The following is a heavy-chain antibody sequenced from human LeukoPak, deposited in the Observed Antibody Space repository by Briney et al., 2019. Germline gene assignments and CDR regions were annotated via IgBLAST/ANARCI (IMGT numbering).Heavy chain of an antibody. D-gene: IGHD3-10*01. J-gene: IGHJ4*02. CDR3: ASRPADTTWYGVFDY. CDR2: ILNTGNT. Sequence: NSSETLSLTCSVSGGSINSHYWSWIRQPPGKRLEWIGYILNTGNTNYNPSLASRVTMSVDTSRAQFFLRLSPVTAADTAIYYCASRPADTTWYGVFDYWSQGTLVTVSS. CDR1: GGSINSHY. V-gene: IGHV4-59*11.